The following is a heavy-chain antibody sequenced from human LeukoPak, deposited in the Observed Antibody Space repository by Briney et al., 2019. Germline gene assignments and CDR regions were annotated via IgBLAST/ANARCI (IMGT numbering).Heavy chain of an antibody. CDR2: IYYSGNT. Sequence: SETLSLTCTVSGGSISFSTYYWGWIRQPPGKGLDWIGSIYYSGNTYYNPSLKSRVTILVDTSKNQFSLKLSSVTAVDTAVYYCARVGQLAFDYWGQGILVTVSS. V-gene: IGHV4-39*07. CDR3: ARVGQLAFDY. D-gene: IGHD2-2*01. J-gene: IGHJ4*02. CDR1: GGSISFSTYY.